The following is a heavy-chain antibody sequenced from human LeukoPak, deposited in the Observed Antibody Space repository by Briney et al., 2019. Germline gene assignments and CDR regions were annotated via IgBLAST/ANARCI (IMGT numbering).Heavy chain of an antibody. D-gene: IGHD4-17*01. J-gene: IGHJ3*02. V-gene: IGHV3-7*01. CDR3: AREGRNDYGDYADAFDI. CDR2: IKQDGSEK. Sequence: PGGSLRLSCAASGFTFSSYWMSWVRQAPGKGLEWVANIKQDGSEKNYVDSMKGRFTISRDNAKNSLYLQMNSLRAEDTAVYYCAREGRNDYGDYADAFDIWGQGTMVTVSS. CDR1: GFTFSSYW.